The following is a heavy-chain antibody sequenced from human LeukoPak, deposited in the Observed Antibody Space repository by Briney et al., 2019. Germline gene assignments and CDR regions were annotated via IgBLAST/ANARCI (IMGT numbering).Heavy chain of an antibody. CDR1: GFTFSNYW. V-gene: IGHV3-74*01. CDR3: ARGNYHAMDV. CDR2: IKGDGSST. Sequence: GGSLRLSCAASGFTFSNYWMHWVRHTPGEGLVCVSLIKGDGSSTTYADSVKGRFTISRDNAKNTVYLQMNSLRAEDTAVYYCARGNYHAMDVWGQGTTVTVSS. J-gene: IGHJ6*02.